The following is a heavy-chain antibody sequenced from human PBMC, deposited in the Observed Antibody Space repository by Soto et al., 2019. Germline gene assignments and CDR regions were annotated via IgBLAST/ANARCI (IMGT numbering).Heavy chain of an antibody. J-gene: IGHJ6*02. CDR1: DGSISSYY. D-gene: IGHD5-18*01. Sequence: SATQSLTYTVSDGSISSYYWSWIRQTPGKGLEWIGYIYYSGSTNYNPSLKSRVTISVDTSKNQFSLKLSSVTAADTAVYYCARAPRRYSYGSSYYYYGMDVWGQGTTVTVS. CDR3: ARAPRRYSYGSSYYYYGMDV. V-gene: IGHV4-59*01. CDR2: IYYSGST.